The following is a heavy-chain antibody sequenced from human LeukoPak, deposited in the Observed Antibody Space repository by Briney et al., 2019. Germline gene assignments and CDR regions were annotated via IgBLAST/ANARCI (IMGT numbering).Heavy chain of an antibody. CDR3: AREYCSSTSCSGGWWFDP. CDR1: GYTFTSYD. CDR2: MNTNNGNT. J-gene: IGHJ5*02. D-gene: IGHD2-2*01. Sequence: ASVKVSCKASGYTFTSYDINWVRQAPGQGLEWMVWMNTNNGNTGYAQKFQGRVTMTRSTSITTAYMELNSLRSDDTAVYYCAREYCSSTSCSGGWWFDPWGQGTLVTVSS. V-gene: IGHV1-8*01.